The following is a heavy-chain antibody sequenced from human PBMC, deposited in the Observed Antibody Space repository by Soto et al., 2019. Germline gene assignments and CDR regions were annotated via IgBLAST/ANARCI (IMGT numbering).Heavy chain of an antibody. D-gene: IGHD2-2*01. J-gene: IGHJ6*02. CDR2: IYHSGST. CDR3: ARDGGYCSSTSCYGTYYYYYGMDV. CDR1: GGSISSSNW. V-gene: IGHV4-4*02. Sequence: SETLSLTCAVSGGSISSSNWWSWVRQPPGKGLEWIGEIYHSGSTNYNPSLKSRVTISVDKSQNQCSLKLRSVTAADTAVYYCARDGGYCSSTSCYGTYYYYYGMDVWGQGITVTVSS.